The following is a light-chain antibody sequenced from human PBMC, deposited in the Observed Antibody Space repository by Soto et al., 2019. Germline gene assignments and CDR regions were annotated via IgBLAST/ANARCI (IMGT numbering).Light chain of an antibody. Sequence: PGERVTLSCRASQSVSSSYLTWYQQKPGQAPRLLIYGASTRATSIPARFSGSGSGTDFTLTISSLQPEEFATYYCQQLNKYPSTFGGGTKVDIK. J-gene: IGKJ4*01. CDR3: QQLNKYPST. CDR1: QSVSSSY. CDR2: GAS. V-gene: IGKV3D-7*01.